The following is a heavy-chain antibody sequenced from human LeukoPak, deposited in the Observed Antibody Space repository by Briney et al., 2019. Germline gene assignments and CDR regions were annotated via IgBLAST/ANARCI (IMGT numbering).Heavy chain of an antibody. Sequence: GGSLRLSCAASGFTFSSNAMNWVRQAPGKGLEWVSAISGGGDRAYYADSVRGRFTISRDNSKNTLYLQMNSLRAEDTAVYYCAKLWPALRFLEWLFFDYWGQGTLVTVSS. V-gene: IGHV3-23*01. CDR1: GFTFSSNA. D-gene: IGHD3-3*01. J-gene: IGHJ4*02. CDR2: ISGGGDRA. CDR3: AKLWPALRFLEWLFFDY.